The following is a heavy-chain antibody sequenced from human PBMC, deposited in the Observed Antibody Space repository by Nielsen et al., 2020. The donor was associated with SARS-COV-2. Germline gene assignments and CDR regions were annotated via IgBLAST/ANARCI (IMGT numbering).Heavy chain of an antibody. CDR3: AKDLWDGYNYRGLDY. Sequence: SLKISCAASGFTFDDYAMHWVRQAPGKGLERVSGISWNSGSIGYADSVKGRFTISRDNAKNSLYLQMNSLRAEDTALYYCAKDLWDGYNYRGLDYWGQGTLVTVSS. V-gene: IGHV3-9*01. CDR2: ISWNSGSI. D-gene: IGHD5-24*01. CDR1: GFTFDDYA. J-gene: IGHJ4*02.